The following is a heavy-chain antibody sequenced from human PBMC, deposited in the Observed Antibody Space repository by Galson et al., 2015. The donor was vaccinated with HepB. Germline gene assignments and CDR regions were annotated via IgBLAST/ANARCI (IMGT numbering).Heavy chain of an antibody. CDR3: ARPTLGAVDI. CDR2: IWYDGSNK. V-gene: IGHV3-33*08. D-gene: IGHD7-27*01. Sequence: SLRLSCAASGFTFSSYAMPWVHQAPGKGLEWVAVIWYDGSNKYYADSVKGRFTISRDNSKNPLYLQMNSLRAEDTAVYYCARPTLGAVDIWGQGTMVTVSS. J-gene: IGHJ3*02. CDR1: GFTFSSYA.